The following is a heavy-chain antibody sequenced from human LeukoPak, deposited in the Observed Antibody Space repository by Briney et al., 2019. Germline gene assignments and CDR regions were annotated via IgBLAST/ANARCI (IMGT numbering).Heavy chain of an antibody. J-gene: IGHJ5*02. V-gene: IGHV2-5*02. Sequence: SGPTLVNPTQTLTLTCTFSGFSLSTSGVGVGWIRQPPGKALEWLALIYWDDDKRYSPSLKSRLTITKDTSKNQVVLTMTNMDPVDTATYYCARPRGIVATIHPRNWFDPWGQGTLVTVSS. CDR2: IYWDDDK. CDR3: ARPRGIVATIHPRNWFDP. D-gene: IGHD5-12*01. CDR1: GFSLSTSGVG.